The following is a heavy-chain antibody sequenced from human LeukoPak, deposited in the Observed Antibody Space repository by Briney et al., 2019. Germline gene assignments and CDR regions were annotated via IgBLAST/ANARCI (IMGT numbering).Heavy chain of an antibody. J-gene: IGHJ4*02. D-gene: IGHD3-22*01. V-gene: IGHV3-30*18. CDR1: GFTFSSYG. CDR3: AKDRDSSGYIGY. Sequence: GGSLRLSCAASGFTFSSYGMHWVRQAPGKGLEWVAVISYDGSNKYYADSVKGRFTISRDNSKNTLYLQMNSLRAEDTAVYYCAKDRDSSGYIGYWGQGTLVTVSS. CDR2: ISYDGSNK.